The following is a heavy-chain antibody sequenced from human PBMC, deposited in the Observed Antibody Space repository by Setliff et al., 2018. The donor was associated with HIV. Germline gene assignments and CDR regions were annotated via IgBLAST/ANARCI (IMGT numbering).Heavy chain of an antibody. CDR3: ARTLTNFWSGYYQTD. Sequence: SGPTLVNPTQTLTLTCTFSGLSLSTTGMCVTWIRQPPGKALEWLARIDWDDDKYYSTSLKTRLTISKDTSKNQVVLTMTNMDPVDTATYYCARTLTNFWSGYYQTDWGQGTLVTSPQ. V-gene: IGHV2-70*11. J-gene: IGHJ4*02. D-gene: IGHD3-3*01. CDR1: GLSLSTTGMC. CDR2: IDWDDDK.